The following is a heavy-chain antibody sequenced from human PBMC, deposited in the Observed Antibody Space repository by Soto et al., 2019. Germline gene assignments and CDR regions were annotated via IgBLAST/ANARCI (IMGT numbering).Heavy chain of an antibody. D-gene: IGHD2-2*01. Sequence: SVKVSCKASGGTFSSYTISWVRQAPGQGLEWMGRIIPILGIANYAQKFQGRVTITADKSTSTAYMELSSLRSEDTAVYYCARYLVPAAMFTKSSDAFDIWGQGTMVTVSS. CDR3: ARYLVPAAMFTKSSDAFDI. J-gene: IGHJ3*02. CDR1: GGTFSSYT. CDR2: IIPILGIA. V-gene: IGHV1-69*02.